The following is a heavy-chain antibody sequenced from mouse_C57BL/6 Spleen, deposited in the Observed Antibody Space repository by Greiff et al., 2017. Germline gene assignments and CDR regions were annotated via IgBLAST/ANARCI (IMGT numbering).Heavy chain of an antibody. J-gene: IGHJ4*01. CDR1: GYTFTSYW. V-gene: IGHV1-7*01. Sequence: VQLQQSGAELVKPGASVKLSCKASGYTFTSYWMHWVKQRPGQGLEWIGNINPSSGYTKYNQKFKDKATLTADKSSSTAYMQLSSLTYEDSAVYSCARGDDYDAMGCWGQGTSVTVAS. CDR2: INPSSGYT. D-gene: IGHD2-13*01. CDR3: ARGDDYDAMGC.